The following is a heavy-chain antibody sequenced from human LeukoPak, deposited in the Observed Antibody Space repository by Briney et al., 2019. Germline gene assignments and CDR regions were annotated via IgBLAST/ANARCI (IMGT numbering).Heavy chain of an antibody. Sequence: ASVKVSCKASGYTFTSYGISWVRQAPGQGLEWMGWIGAYNGNTNYAQKLHGRVTMTTDTSTSTAYMELRSLRSDDTAVYYCARGKITMIVDGSFDYWGQGTLVTVSS. J-gene: IGHJ4*02. CDR1: GYTFTSYG. D-gene: IGHD3-22*01. CDR2: IGAYNGNT. CDR3: ARGKITMIVDGSFDY. V-gene: IGHV1-18*01.